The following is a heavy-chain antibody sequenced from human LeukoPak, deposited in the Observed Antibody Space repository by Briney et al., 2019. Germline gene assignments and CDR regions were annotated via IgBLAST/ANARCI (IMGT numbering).Heavy chain of an antibody. V-gene: IGHV1-2*02. CDR1: GYTFTGYY. CDR3: AREGYDSSGYYYGGWFDP. Sequence: ASVKVSCKASGYTFTGYYMHWVRQAPGQGLEWMGWINPNSGGTNYAQKFQGRVTMTRDTSISTAYMELSRLRSDDTAVYYCAREGYDSSGYYYGGWFDPWGQGTPVTVSS. D-gene: IGHD3-22*01. CDR2: INPNSGGT. J-gene: IGHJ5*02.